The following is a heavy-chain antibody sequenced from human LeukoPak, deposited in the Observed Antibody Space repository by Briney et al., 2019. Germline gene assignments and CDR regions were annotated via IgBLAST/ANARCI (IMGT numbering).Heavy chain of an antibody. CDR2: IYHSGST. Sequence: SETLSLTCAVSGYSISSGYYGGWIRQPPGKGLEWIGSIYHSGSTYYNPSLKSRVTISVDTSKNQFSLKLSSVTAADTAVYYCARQGGYSSSSVTFNWFDPWGQGTLVTVSS. J-gene: IGHJ5*02. D-gene: IGHD6-6*01. V-gene: IGHV4-38-2*01. CDR1: GYSISSGYY. CDR3: ARQGGYSSSSVTFNWFDP.